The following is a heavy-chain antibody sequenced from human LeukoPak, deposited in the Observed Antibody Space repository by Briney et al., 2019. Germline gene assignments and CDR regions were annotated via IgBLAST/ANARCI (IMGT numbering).Heavy chain of an antibody. V-gene: IGHV4-59*01. CDR3: ARDQTYYHDSSGYYSGFYDS. CDR1: GASIGTYY. CDR2: VHNTGST. D-gene: IGHD3-22*01. Sequence: SETLSLTCTVSGASIGTYYWSWIRQPPGKGLEWIGYVHNTGSTNYNPSLGSRVTISMDTSKNQFSLKLSSVTAADTAVYYCARDQTYYHDSSGYYSGFYDSWGQGALVTVSS. J-gene: IGHJ4*02.